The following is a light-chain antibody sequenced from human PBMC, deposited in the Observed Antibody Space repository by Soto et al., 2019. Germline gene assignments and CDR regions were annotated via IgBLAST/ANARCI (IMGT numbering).Light chain of an antibody. V-gene: IGLV2-14*01. CDR2: EVS. J-gene: IGLJ1*01. CDR3: SSYTSSSTGV. Sequence: QSALTQPASVSGSPGQSITISCTGTSSDVGGYNYVSWYQQHPGKAPKLMIYEVSNRPSGVSNRFSGSKSGNTASLTISGLQAEDEDYYYCSSYTSSSTGVFGTGTKVTVL. CDR1: SSDVGGYNY.